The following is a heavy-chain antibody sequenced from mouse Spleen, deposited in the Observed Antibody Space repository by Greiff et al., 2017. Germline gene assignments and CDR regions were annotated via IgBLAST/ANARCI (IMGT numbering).Heavy chain of an antibody. CDR1: GFTFSSYT. V-gene: IGHV5-9*04. CDR2: ISSGGGNT. Sequence: EVKLVESGGGLVKPGGSLKLSCAASGFTFSSYTMSWVRQTPAKRLEWVATISSGGGNTYYPDSVKGRFTISRDNARNTLYLQMSSLRSEDTAMYYCARQGLGRNYFDYWGQGTTLTVSS. J-gene: IGHJ2*01. CDR3: ARQGLGRNYFDY. D-gene: IGHD4-1*01.